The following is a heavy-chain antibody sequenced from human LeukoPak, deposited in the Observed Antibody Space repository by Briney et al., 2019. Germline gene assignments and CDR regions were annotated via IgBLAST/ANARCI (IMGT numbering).Heavy chain of an antibody. D-gene: IGHD3-3*01. CDR1: GYTFTSYY. Sequence: ASVKVSCKASGYTFTSYYMHWVRQAPGQGLEWMGIINPSGGSTSYAQKFQGRVTMTRDMSTSTVYMELSSLRSEDTAVYYCARCQITTKYDFWSGYYTYYYYYYMDVWGKGTTVTVSS. CDR3: ARCQITTKYDFWSGYYTYYYYYYMDV. J-gene: IGHJ6*03. CDR2: INPSGGST. V-gene: IGHV1-46*01.